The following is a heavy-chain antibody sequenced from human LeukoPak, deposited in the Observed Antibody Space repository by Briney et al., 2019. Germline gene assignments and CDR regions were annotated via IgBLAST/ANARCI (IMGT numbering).Heavy chain of an antibody. V-gene: IGHV4-59*01. Sequence: ASETLSLTCSVSGGSISSYYWSWIRQPPGKGLEWIGYIYYSGSTNYNPSLKSRVTISVDTSKNQFSLRLSSVTAADTAVYYCARVTGYIVEDYFDYWGQGTLVTVSS. J-gene: IGHJ4*02. D-gene: IGHD3-22*01. CDR2: IYYSGST. CDR1: GGSISSYY. CDR3: ARVTGYIVEDYFDY.